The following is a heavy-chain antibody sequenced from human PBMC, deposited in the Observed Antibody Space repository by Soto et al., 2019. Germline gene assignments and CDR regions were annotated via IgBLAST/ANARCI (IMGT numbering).Heavy chain of an antibody. J-gene: IGHJ6*02. Sequence: GGSLKISCKGSGYSFTRYWISWVRQMPGKGLEWMGRIDPSDSYTNYSPSFQGHVTISADKSISTAYLQWSSLKASDTAMYYCARHDYDSSGYFYGMDVWGQGTTVTV. D-gene: IGHD3-22*01. CDR1: GYSFTRYW. V-gene: IGHV5-10-1*01. CDR2: IDPSDSYT. CDR3: ARHDYDSSGYFYGMDV.